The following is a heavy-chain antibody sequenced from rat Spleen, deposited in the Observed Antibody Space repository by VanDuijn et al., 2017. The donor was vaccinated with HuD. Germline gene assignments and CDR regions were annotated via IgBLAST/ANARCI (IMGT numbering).Heavy chain of an antibody. Sequence: EVQLVETGGGLVQPGRSLKLSCVASGFTFSKYWMYWVRQAPGKGLEWVSSISSDGVNTYYPDSVRGRFTITRDNAENTVYLQMNSLRSEDTATYYCAVSGYGYWGHGVMVTVSS. CDR2: ISSDGVNT. V-gene: IGHV5-58*01. CDR3: AVSGYGY. D-gene: IGHD4-3*01. J-gene: IGHJ2*01. CDR1: GFTFSKYW.